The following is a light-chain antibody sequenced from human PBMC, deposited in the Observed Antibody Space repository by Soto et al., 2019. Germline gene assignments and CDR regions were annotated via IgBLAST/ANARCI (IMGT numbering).Light chain of an antibody. V-gene: IGKV1-5*03. J-gene: IGKJ2*01. CDR2: LAS. Sequence: DIQMTQSPSTLSASVGDRVTITCRASQSISSWLAWYQQKPGKAPKLLIYLASSLESGVPSRFSGNGSGTEFTLTISSLQPDDFATYYCQQYDSYSRTFGQGTKLEI. CDR1: QSISSW. CDR3: QQYDSYSRT.